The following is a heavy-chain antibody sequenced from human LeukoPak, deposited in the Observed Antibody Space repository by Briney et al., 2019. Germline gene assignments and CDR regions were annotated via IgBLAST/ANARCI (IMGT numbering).Heavy chain of an antibody. CDR3: ARGGTFYRRTLLNCFDY. CDR1: GGTFSSYT. V-gene: IGHV1-69*05. D-gene: IGHD1-14*01. Sequence: GASVKVSCKASGGTFSSYTISWVRQAPGQGLEWMGGIIPISGTANYAQKFQGRVTFTTDESTSTAYMELTSLRSEDTAVYYCARGGTFYRRTLLNCFDYWGQGSLVTVSS. CDR2: IIPISGTA. J-gene: IGHJ4*02.